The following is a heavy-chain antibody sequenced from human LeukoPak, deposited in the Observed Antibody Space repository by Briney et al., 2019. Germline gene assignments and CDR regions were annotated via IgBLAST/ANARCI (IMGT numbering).Heavy chain of an antibody. J-gene: IGHJ3*01. CDR2: RNPADSDT. CDR1: GYSFTTYW. D-gene: IGHD2/OR15-2a*01. Sequence: GEPLKISCKGSGYSFTTYWIGWVRQMPGKDLEWIGLRNPADSDTRYSPSFEGQVTISVDKSISTTFLHWSSLKASDTAMYYCARHVSSSRVAYDVWGQGTMVTVSS. V-gene: IGHV5-51*01. CDR3: ARHVSSSRVAYDV.